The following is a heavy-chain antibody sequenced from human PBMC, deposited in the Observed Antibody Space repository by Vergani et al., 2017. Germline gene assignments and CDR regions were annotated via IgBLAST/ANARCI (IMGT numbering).Heavy chain of an antibody. CDR1: GYTFTSYG. D-gene: IGHD2-2*01. Sequence: QVQLVQSGAEVKKPGASVKVSCKASGYTFTSYGISWVRQAPGQGLEWMGWISAYNGNKNYEQKLQGRVTMTTDTSTNTAYLELSSLRSYDTAVYYCAYSYCSSTSCSRGGYYYYCMDVWGQGTTVTVSS. CDR3: AYSYCSSTSCSRGGYYYYCMDV. J-gene: IGHJ6*02. CDR2: ISAYNGNK. V-gene: IGHV1-18*01.